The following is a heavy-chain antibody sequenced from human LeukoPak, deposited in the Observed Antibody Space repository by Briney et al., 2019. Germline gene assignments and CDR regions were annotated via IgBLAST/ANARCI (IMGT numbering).Heavy chain of an antibody. CDR1: GGSISSGDYY. J-gene: IGHJ6*04. V-gene: IGHV4-30-4*08. Sequence: SETLPLTCTVSGGSISSGDYYWSWIRQPPGKGLEWIGYIYYSGSTYYNPSLKSRVTISVDTSKNQFSLKLSSVTAADTAVYYCARGVWDYDSSGYSPAVDVWGKGTTVTVSS. D-gene: IGHD3-22*01. CDR2: IYYSGST. CDR3: ARGVWDYDSSGYSPAVDV.